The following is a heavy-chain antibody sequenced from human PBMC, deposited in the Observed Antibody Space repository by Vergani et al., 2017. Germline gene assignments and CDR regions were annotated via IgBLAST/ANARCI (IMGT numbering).Heavy chain of an antibody. D-gene: IGHD2-21*01. Sequence: QLQLQESGPGLVKPSETLSLTCTVSGGSISSSSYYWGWIRQPPGKGLEWIGSIYYSGSTYYNPSLKSRVTISVDTSKNQISLKLSSVTAADTAVYYCARGGAASPRLGLGLYWYFDLWGRGTLVTVSS. CDR3: ARGGAASPRLGLGLYWYFDL. J-gene: IGHJ2*01. V-gene: IGHV4-39*01. CDR1: GGSISSSSYY. CDR2: IYYSGST.